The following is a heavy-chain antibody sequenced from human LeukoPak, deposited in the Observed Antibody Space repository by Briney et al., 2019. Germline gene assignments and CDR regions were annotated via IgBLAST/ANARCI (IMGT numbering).Heavy chain of an antibody. CDR3: ARYCSSTSCIFMGVDY. J-gene: IGHJ4*02. V-gene: IGHV4-38-2*02. CDR2: IYHSGST. D-gene: IGHD2-2*01. Sequence: SETLSLTCTVSGYSISSGYYWGWIRQPPGKGLEWIGSIYHSGSTSYSPSLKSRVTISVDTSRNQFSLKLSSVTAADTAVYYCARYCSSTSCIFMGVDYWGQGTLVTVSS. CDR1: GYSISSGYY.